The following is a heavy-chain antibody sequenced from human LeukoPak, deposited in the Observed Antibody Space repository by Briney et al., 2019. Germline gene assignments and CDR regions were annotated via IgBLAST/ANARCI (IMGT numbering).Heavy chain of an antibody. CDR1: GYTLTELS. CDR3: ARDYGIAVAVDY. V-gene: IGHV1-46*01. Sequence: ASVKVSCKVSGYTLTELSMHWVRQAPGQGLEWMGIINPSGGSTSYAQKFQGRVTMTRDTSTSTVYMELSSLRSEDTAVYYCARDYGIAVAVDYWGQGTLVTVSS. J-gene: IGHJ4*02. D-gene: IGHD6-19*01. CDR2: INPSGGST.